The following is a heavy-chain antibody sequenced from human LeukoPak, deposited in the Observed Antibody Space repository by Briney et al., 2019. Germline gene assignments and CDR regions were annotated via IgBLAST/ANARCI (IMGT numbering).Heavy chain of an antibody. CDR1: GFTFSDSA. CDR2: LYSGGNT. D-gene: IGHD3-10*01. Sequence: GGSLRLSCAASGFTFSDSAMHWVRQAPGKGLEWVSVLYSGGNTYYADSVKGRFTISRDNSKNTLYLQMNSLRAEDTAVYYCARYDGGSGPFDYWGQGTLVTVSS. CDR3: ARYDGGSGPFDY. V-gene: IGHV3-53*01. J-gene: IGHJ4*02.